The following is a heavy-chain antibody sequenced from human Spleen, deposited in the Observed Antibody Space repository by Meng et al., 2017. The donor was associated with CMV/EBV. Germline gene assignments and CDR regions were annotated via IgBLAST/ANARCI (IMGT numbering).Heavy chain of an antibody. CDR1: GFTFSSFG. J-gene: IGHJ4*02. CDR2: IWYDGGNQ. Sequence: GGSLRLSCAASGFTFSSFGMHWVRQAPGKGLEWVAVIWYDGGNQYYADSVKGRFTISRDNSKNTLYLQMNSLRAEDTAVYYCARDVPSSSWYVGFDYWGQGTLVTVSS. CDR3: ARDVPSSSWYVGFDY. D-gene: IGHD6-13*01. V-gene: IGHV3-33*01.